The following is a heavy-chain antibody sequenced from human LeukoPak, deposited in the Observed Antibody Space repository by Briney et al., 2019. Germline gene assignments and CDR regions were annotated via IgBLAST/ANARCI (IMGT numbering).Heavy chain of an antibody. D-gene: IGHD3-22*01. V-gene: IGHV3-7*04. CDR2: IKTDGSEK. CDR1: GFTFSDYY. J-gene: IGHJ4*02. Sequence: PGGSLRLSCAASGFTFSDYYMSWVRQAPGKGLEWVANIKTDGSEKYYVDSVKGRFTISRDNAKNSLYLQMNSLRAEDTAVYYCARGPETYYYDSSGYGFDNWGQGTLVTVSS. CDR3: ARGPETYYYDSSGYGFDN.